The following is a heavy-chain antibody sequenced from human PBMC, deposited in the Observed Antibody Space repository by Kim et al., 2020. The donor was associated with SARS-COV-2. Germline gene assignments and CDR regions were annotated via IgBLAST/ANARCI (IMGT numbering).Heavy chain of an antibody. V-gene: IGHV3-23*01. CDR1: GFTFSSYA. Sequence: GGSLRLSCAASGFTFSSYAMSWVRQAPGKGLEWVSAISGSGGSTYYADSVKSRFTISRDNSKNTLYLQMNSRRAEDTAVYYCAKDQPVPYSGSLRGYYYGMDVCGQGTTVTVSS. J-gene: IGHJ6*02. CDR2: ISGSGGST. D-gene: IGHD1-26*01. CDR3: AKDQPVPYSGSLRGYYYGMDV.